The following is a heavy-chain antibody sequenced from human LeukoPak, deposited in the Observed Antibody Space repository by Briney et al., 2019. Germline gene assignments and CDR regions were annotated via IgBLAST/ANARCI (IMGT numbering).Heavy chain of an antibody. Sequence: GASVKVSCKASGGTFSSYAISWVRQAPGQGLEWMGGIIPIFGTANYAQKFQGRVTITADESTSAAYMELSSLRSEDTAVYYCARSSVVTAMVHLDYWGQGTLVTVSS. CDR3: ARSSVVTAMVHLDY. V-gene: IGHV1-69*13. CDR1: GGTFSSYA. CDR2: IIPIFGTA. D-gene: IGHD2-21*02. J-gene: IGHJ4*02.